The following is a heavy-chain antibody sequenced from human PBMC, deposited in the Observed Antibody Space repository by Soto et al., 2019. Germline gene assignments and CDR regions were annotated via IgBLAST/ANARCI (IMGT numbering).Heavy chain of an antibody. CDR1: GYTFTSYA. CDR3: ARDTRGYDFWSGYSAFDI. Sequence: ASVKVSCKASGYTFTSYAMHWVRQAPGQRLEWMGWINAGNGNTKYSQKFQGRVTITTDTSTSTAYMELRSLRSDDTAVYYCARDTRGYDFWSGYSAFDIWGQGTMVTVSS. J-gene: IGHJ3*02. D-gene: IGHD3-3*01. CDR2: INAGNGNT. V-gene: IGHV1-3*01.